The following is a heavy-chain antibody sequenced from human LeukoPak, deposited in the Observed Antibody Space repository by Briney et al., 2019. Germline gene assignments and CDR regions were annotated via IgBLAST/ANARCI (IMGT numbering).Heavy chain of an antibody. CDR1: GFTFSSYE. D-gene: IGHD3-10*01. J-gene: IGHJ4*02. V-gene: IGHV3-48*03. CDR3: ARDWGREFFDY. Sequence: PGGSLRLSCAASGFTFSSYEMNWVRQAPGKGQEWVSYISSSGSTIYYADSVKGRFTISRDNAKNPLYLQMNSLRAEDTAVYYCARDWGREFFDYWGQGTLVTVSS. CDR2: ISSSGSTI.